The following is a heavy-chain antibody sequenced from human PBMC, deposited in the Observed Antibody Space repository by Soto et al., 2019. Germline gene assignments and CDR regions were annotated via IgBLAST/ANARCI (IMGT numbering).Heavy chain of an antibody. D-gene: IGHD6-13*01. CDR3: ARVRSSSWGLDAFDM. J-gene: IGHJ3*02. Sequence: EVQLVESGGDLVQPGWSLRLSCAASGFTFSDHYMDWVRQAPGKGLEWVGRIRNKANSYTTEYAASVKGRFSISRDDSLNSLYLQMNSLNTEDTAVYWCARVRSSSWGLDAFDMWGQGTMATVSS. CDR2: IRNKANSYTT. V-gene: IGHV3-72*01. CDR1: GFTFSDHY.